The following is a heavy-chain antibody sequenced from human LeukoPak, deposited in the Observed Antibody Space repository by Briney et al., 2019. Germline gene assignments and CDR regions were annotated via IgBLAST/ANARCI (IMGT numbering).Heavy chain of an antibody. CDR1: GGSISSYY. J-gene: IGHJ4*02. CDR3: ARDVRHCSSTSCLYYFDY. CDR2: IYTSGST. Sequence: SETLSLTCTVSGGSISSYYWSWLRQPAGKGLEWIGRIYTSGSTNYNPSLKSRVTMSVDTSKNQFSLKLSSVTAADTAVYYCARDVRHCSSTSCLYYFDYWGQGTLVTVSS. V-gene: IGHV4-4*07. D-gene: IGHD2-2*01.